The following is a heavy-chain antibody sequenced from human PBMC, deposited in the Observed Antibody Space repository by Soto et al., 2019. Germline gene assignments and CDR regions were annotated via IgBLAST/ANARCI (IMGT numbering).Heavy chain of an antibody. CDR2: IIPIYGIS. CDR1: GDTFTNYA. V-gene: IGHV1-69*17. CDR3: ARDLGGCSAGSCRYNWLDS. Sequence: QVQLVQSGAEVKKPGSSVKVSCKASGDTFTNYAISWVRQAPGQGLEWMGGIIPIYGISHYAQKFQDRVTITADKSTSTADMELSSLRPEDTAVYYCARDLGGCSAGSCRYNWLDSWGQGTLVTVSS. D-gene: IGHD2-15*01. J-gene: IGHJ5*01.